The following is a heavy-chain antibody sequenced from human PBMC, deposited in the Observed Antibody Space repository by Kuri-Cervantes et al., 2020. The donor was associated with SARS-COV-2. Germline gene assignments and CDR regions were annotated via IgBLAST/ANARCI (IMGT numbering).Heavy chain of an antibody. CDR2: ISSSSSTI. Sequence: GESLKISCAASGFTFSSYSMNWVRQAPGKGLGWASYISSSSSTIYYADSVKGRFTISRDNAKNSLYLQMNSLRDEDTAVYYCARVGVRYYYDSSGPFDYWGQGTLVTVSS. V-gene: IGHV3-48*02. D-gene: IGHD3-22*01. CDR1: GFTFSSYS. CDR3: ARVGVRYYYDSSGPFDY. J-gene: IGHJ4*02.